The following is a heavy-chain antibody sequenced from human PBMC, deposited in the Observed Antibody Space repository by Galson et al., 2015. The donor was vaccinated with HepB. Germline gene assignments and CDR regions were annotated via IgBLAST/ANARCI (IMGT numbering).Heavy chain of an antibody. CDR3: AKEALPYYGGITGFES. V-gene: IGHV3-33*03. Sequence: SLRLSCAASGFIFRSFGMHWVRQAPGKGLEWVAVIWYDGSNIYYADSVKGRFTISRDTSKNTLYLQMNSLRAEDTAVYYCAKEALPYYGGITGFESWGQGTLVTVSS. CDR1: GFIFRSFG. CDR2: IWYDGSNI. J-gene: IGHJ4*02. D-gene: IGHD4-23*01.